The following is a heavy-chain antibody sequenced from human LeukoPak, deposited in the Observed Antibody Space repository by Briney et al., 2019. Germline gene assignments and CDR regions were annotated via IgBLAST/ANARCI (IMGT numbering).Heavy chain of an antibody. CDR1: GGTFSSYD. V-gene: IGHV1-69*06. CDR3: ARGRVVITVDAFDI. D-gene: IGHD3-22*01. Sequence: SVNVSCKASGGTFSSYDISGVRQAPGQGLEWMGGIMPMFCKANYPQKFQGRVTTTADKSTSTAYRELSSVTSEDKGVYYCARGRVVITVDAFDIWGQGTMVTVSS. J-gene: IGHJ3*02. CDR2: IMPMFCKA.